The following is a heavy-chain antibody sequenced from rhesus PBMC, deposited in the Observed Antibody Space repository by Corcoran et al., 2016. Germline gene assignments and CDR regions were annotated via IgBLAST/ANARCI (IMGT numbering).Heavy chain of an antibody. Sequence: QVKLAQSGEGLIKPSETLSLTCVVSGDSVGNSYYWSWIRKSPGEGLEGCGYIGSYNPSLRGRVTMSKSTSKNQFSLQLTALTAADTAIYYCARGLMTGHSYLDVWGPGVLATVSS. V-gene: IGHV4-73*01. D-gene: IGHD1-32*01. J-gene: IGHJ5-2*01. CDR3: ARGLMTGHSYLDV. CDR2: IGS. CDR1: GDSVGNSYY.